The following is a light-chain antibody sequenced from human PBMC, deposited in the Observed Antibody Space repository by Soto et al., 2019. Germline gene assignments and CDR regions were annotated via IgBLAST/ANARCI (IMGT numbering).Light chain of an antibody. V-gene: IGKV1D-12*01. CDR2: TAS. Sequence: DIQMPQAPSSVSASVGDRVTITCRASQGVSTWLAWYQQKPGKAPNLLIYTASSLQSGVPSRFSGSGSGTDFTLTISSLQPEDFATYYCQQTTTFPLTVGGGTKVEI. CDR3: QQTTTFPLT. CDR1: QGVSTW. J-gene: IGKJ4*01.